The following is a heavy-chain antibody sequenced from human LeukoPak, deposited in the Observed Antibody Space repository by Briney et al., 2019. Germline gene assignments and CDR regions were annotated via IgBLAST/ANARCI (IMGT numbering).Heavy chain of an antibody. J-gene: IGHJ4*02. Sequence: SETLSLTCAVSGYSISSGYYWGWIRQPPGKGLEWMGSIYHSGSAYYNPSLKSRCAITLDTSKNQVSLKLSSVTAADTAVYYCARLRGYNSLDYWGQGTLVTVSS. V-gene: IGHV4-38-2*01. CDR2: IYHSGSA. D-gene: IGHD5-24*01. CDR3: ARLRGYNSLDY. CDR1: GYSISSGYY.